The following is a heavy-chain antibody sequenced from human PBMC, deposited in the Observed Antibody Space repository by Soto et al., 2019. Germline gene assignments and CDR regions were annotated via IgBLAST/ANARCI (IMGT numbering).Heavy chain of an antibody. Sequence: EVKLVESGGGLVQPGGSLRLSCATSGFIFSTYAMHWVRQAPGKGLEYVSAISSNGRSTYYANSVKGRFTISRDNSKNTLYLQMDSLRAGEMAVYYCARDRCTNGVCYAPSDDWGQGTLVTVSS. J-gene: IGHJ1*01. V-gene: IGHV3-64*01. D-gene: IGHD2-8*01. CDR1: GFIFSTYA. CDR2: ISSNGRST. CDR3: ARDRCTNGVCYAPSDD.